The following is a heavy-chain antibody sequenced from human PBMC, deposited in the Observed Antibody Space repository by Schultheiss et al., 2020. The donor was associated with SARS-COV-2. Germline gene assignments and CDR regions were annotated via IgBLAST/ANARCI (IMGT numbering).Heavy chain of an antibody. D-gene: IGHD4-11*01. CDR2: INHSGST. J-gene: IGHJ4*02. Sequence: SETLSLTCAVYGGSFSGYYWSWIRQPPGKGLEWIGEINHSGSTNYNPSLKSRVTISVDTSKNQFSLKLSSVTAADTAVYYCARIPNDYSKDYWGQGTLVTVSS. CDR3: ARIPNDYSKDY. CDR1: GGSFSGYY. V-gene: IGHV4-34*01.